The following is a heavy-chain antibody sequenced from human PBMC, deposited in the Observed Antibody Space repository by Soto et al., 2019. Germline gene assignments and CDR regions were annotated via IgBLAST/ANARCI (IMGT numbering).Heavy chain of an antibody. CDR3: ANYDILTGYFY. CDR1: GGSISSGDYY. CDR2: IYYSGST. Sequence: PSETLSLTCTVSGGSISSGDYYWSWIRQPPGKGLEWIGYIYYSGSTYYNPSLKSRVTISVDTSKNQFSLKLSSVTAADTAVYYCANYDILTGYFYWGQGTLVTVSS. J-gene: IGHJ4*02. V-gene: IGHV4-30-4*01. D-gene: IGHD3-9*01.